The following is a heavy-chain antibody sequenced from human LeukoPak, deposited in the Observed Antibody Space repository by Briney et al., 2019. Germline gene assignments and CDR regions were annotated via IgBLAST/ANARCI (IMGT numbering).Heavy chain of an antibody. CDR3: ARGISTIFGVVIIPNSYYYMDV. CDR1: GYSISSGYY. D-gene: IGHD3-3*01. V-gene: IGHV4-38-2*02. CDR2: IYHSGST. J-gene: IGHJ6*03. Sequence: SETLSLTCTVSGYSISSGYYWGWIRQPPGKGLEWIGSIYHSGSTYYNPSLKSRVTISVDTSKNQFSLKLSSVTAADTAVYYCARGISTIFGVVIIPNSYYYMDVWGKGTTVTVSS.